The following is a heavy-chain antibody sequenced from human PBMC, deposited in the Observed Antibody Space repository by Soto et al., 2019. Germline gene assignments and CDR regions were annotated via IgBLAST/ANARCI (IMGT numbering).Heavy chain of an antibody. Sequence: ASVKVSCKASGGTFSSYTISWVRQAPGQGLEWMGRIIPILGIANYAQKFQGRVTITADKSTSTAYMELSSLRSEDTAVYYCARSGGGNSSSPYYFDYWGQGTLVTVSS. CDR3: ARSGGGNSSSPYYFDY. D-gene: IGHD6-6*01. CDR1: GGTFSSYT. CDR2: IIPILGIA. J-gene: IGHJ4*02. V-gene: IGHV1-69*02.